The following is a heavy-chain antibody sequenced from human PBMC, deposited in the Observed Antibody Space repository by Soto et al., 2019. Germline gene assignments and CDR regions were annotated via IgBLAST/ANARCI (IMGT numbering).Heavy chain of an antibody. J-gene: IGHJ4*02. CDR3: AREYCTSTSCYGGDY. CDR1: GYTFTSYG. D-gene: IGHD2-2*01. CDR2: ISTYNDDT. Sequence: ASVKVSCKASGYTFTSYGISWVRQAPGQGLEWMGWISTYNDDTIYAQKFRGRVTMTTDTSTNTVYMELRSLRSDDTAVYYCAREYCTSTSCYGGDYCGQGTLVTVS. V-gene: IGHV1-18*01.